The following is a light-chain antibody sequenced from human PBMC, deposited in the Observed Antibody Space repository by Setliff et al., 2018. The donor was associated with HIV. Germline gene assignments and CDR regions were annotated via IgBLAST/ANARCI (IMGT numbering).Light chain of an antibody. CDR3: QQYYSAPLT. V-gene: IGKV4-1*01. CDR1: QSLLYSPNSKNY. Sequence: DIVMTQSPDSLAVSLGERATINCKSSQSLLYSPNSKNYLAWYQQKPGQSPKLLIYWASTRESGVPDRFTGSGSGTDFTLTISSLQAEDVALYYCQQYYSAPLTFGGGTKV. J-gene: IGKJ4*01. CDR2: WAS.